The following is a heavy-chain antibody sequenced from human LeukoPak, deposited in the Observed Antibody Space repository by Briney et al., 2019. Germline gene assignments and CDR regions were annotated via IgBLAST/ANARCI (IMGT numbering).Heavy chain of an antibody. CDR2: INTNTGNP. V-gene: IGHV7-4-1*02. CDR3: ATDLKKGDSGCFDY. D-gene: IGHD6-19*01. J-gene: IGHJ4*02. CDR1: GYTFTSSA. Sequence: GASVKVSCKASGYTFTSSALNWVRQAPGQGLDWMGWINTNTGNPTYAQGFTGRFVFSLDTSVSTAYLHISSLEAEDTAIYYCATDLKKGDSGCFDYWGQGTLVTVSS.